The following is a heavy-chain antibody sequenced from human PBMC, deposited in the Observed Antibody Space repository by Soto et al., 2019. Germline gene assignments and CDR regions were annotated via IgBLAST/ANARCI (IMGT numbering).Heavy chain of an antibody. V-gene: IGHV5-51*01. Sequence: PGESLKISCKGSGYTCPTYWIGLVRQMPGKGLEWMGIIYPSDSDTRYSPSFQGQVTISADKSISTAYLQWSSLKASDTAMYYCARVGCYSGPCYPNDVFHTWGKGTMVTVSS. CDR2: IYPSDSDT. D-gene: IGHD1-26*01. J-gene: IGHJ3*02. CDR3: ARVGCYSGPCYPNDVFHT. CDR1: GYTCPTYW.